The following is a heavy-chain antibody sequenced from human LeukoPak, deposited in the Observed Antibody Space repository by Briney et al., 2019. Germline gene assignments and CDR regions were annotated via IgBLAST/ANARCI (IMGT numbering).Heavy chain of an antibody. V-gene: IGHV3-33*01. CDR2: IWYDGSNK. CDR3: ARDEGLHMFDY. J-gene: IGHJ4*02. Sequence: VGSLRLSRAASGFTFSSYGMHWVRQAPGKGLEWVAVIWYDGSNKYYADSVKGRFTISRDNSKNTLYLQMNSLRAEDTAVYYCARDEGLHMFDYWGQGTLVTVSS. CDR1: GFTFSSYG.